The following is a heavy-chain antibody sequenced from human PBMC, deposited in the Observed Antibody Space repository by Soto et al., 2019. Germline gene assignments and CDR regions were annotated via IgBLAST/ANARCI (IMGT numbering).Heavy chain of an antibody. D-gene: IGHD2-15*01. CDR2: IYYSGST. Sequence: QVQLQESGPGLVKPSQTLSLTFTVSGGSISSGDYYWSWIRQPPGKGLEWIGYIYYSGSTYYNPSLKSRVTKSVDTSKKQFSLKLSSVTAADTAVYYCARGPVVVAATGFDYWGQGTLVTVSS. CDR1: GGSISSGDYY. V-gene: IGHV4-30-4*01. CDR3: ARGPVVVAATGFDY. J-gene: IGHJ4*02.